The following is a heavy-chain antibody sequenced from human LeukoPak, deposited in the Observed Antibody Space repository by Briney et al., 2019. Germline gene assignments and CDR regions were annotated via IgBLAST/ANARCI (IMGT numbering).Heavy chain of an antibody. Sequence: GGSLRLSCAASGFTFTSHPMNWVRQAPGKGQEWVSAISVNGDTTYYADSVKGRFTISRDNSKNTVFLQMNSLRVDDTAVYYCAKDDGYRYDNGGWFDYWGQGTLVTVSS. CDR2: ISVNGDTT. CDR3: AKDDGYRYDNGGWFDY. J-gene: IGHJ4*02. CDR1: GFTFTSHP. V-gene: IGHV3-23*01. D-gene: IGHD5-18*01.